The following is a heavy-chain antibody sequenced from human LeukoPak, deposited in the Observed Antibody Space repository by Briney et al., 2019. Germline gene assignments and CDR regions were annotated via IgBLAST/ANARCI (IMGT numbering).Heavy chain of an antibody. CDR1: GITLSNYG. D-gene: IGHD2/OR15-2a*01. V-gene: IGHV3-23*01. CDR3: AKRGVVIRVILVGFHKEAYFFDS. CDR2: ISDSGGNT. J-gene: IGHJ4*02. Sequence: PGGSLRLSCAVSGITLSNYGMSWVRQAPGKGLEWVAGISDSGGNTKYADSVKGRFTISRDNPKNTLYLHMNSLRVEDTAMYFCAKRGVVIRVILVGFHKEAYFFDSWGEGALVTVSS.